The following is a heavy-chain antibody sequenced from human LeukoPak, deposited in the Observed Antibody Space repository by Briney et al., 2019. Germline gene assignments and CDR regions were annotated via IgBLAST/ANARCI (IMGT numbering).Heavy chain of an antibody. CDR2: IYTSGST. V-gene: IGHV4-4*07. CDR1: GGSISSYY. Sequence: SETLSLTCTVSGGSISSYYWSWIRQPAGKGLEWIGRIYTSGSTNYNPSLKSRVTMSVNTSKNQFSLKLSSVTAADTAGYYCARRDDTVDAFDIWGQGTMVTVSS. D-gene: IGHD1-1*01. CDR3: ARRDDTVDAFDI. J-gene: IGHJ3*02.